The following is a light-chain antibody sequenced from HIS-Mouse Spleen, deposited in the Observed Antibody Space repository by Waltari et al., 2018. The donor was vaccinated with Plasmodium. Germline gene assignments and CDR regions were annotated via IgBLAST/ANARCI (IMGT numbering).Light chain of an antibody. J-gene: IGLJ2*01. CDR2: KDS. CDR3: QSADSSGTYVV. CDR1: AFPKQY. Sequence: SYELTQPPSVSVSPAQTARITCSGYAFPKQYAYWYQQKPGQAPVLVIYKDSERPSGIPERFSGSSSGTTVTLTISGVQAEDEADYYCQSADSSGTYVVFGGGTKLTVL. V-gene: IGLV3-25*03.